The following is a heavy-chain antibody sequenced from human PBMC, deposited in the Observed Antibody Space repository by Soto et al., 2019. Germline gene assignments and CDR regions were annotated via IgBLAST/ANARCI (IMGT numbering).Heavy chain of an antibody. CDR3: ARDCSGGGCYPYYYYFYTDV. J-gene: IGHJ6*03. V-gene: IGHV3-7*01. CDR1: GFTFSSYW. D-gene: IGHD2-15*01. Sequence: EVQLVESGGGLVQPGGSLRLSCAASGFTFSSYWMSWVRQAPGKGPEWVATIKQDGSDKYYVDSVKGRFTISRDNAKNSLSLQMNSLRGEDTAVYYCARDCSGGGCYPYYYYFYTDVWGKGTTVTVSS. CDR2: IKQDGSDK.